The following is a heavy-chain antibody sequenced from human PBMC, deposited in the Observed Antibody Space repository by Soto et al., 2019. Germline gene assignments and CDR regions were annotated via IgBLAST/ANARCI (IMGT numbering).Heavy chain of an antibody. J-gene: IGHJ4*02. Sequence: EVQLLESGGGVVKPGGSLILSCAASGFTFSAYAMSWVRQAPGKGLEWVSVISGSGGATYYADSVKGRFTISRDNSKYTLYLQMNSLRAEDTAVYYCARQEYSTTWYLKYWGQGTLVTVSS. V-gene: IGHV3-23*01. CDR3: ARQEYSTTWYLKY. CDR1: GFTFSAYA. CDR2: ISGSGGAT. D-gene: IGHD6-13*01.